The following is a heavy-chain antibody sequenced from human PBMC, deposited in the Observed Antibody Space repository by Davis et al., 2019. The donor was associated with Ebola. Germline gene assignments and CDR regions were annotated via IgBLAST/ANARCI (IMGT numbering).Heavy chain of an antibody. J-gene: IGHJ5*02. D-gene: IGHD2-15*01. CDR1: GGSFSGYY. Sequence: SETLSLTCAVYGGSFSGYYWSWIRQPPGKVLEWIGYIYHSGSTYYNPSLQSRVTIPVARSKNQFSLKLSSVTAADTAVYYCARGRIGCSGGSWFNWFDPWGQGTLVTVSS. CDR3: ARGRIGCSGGSWFNWFDP. CDR2: IYHSGST. V-gene: IGHV4-34*01.